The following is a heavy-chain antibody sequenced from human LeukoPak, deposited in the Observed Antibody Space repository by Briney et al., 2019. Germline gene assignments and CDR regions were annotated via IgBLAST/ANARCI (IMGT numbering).Heavy chain of an antibody. Sequence: PGGSLRLSCAASGFPFTSYAVSWVRQAPGKGLEWVSVISDSGDSTYYTDSVKGRITVSRDNSKNTLYLQMNSLRAEDTAVYSCAKGLGGDYDSSGYYSVTFDYWGQGTLVTVSS. V-gene: IGHV3-23*01. CDR3: AKGLGGDYDSSGYYSVTFDY. D-gene: IGHD3-22*01. CDR1: GFPFTSYA. CDR2: ISDSGDST. J-gene: IGHJ4*02.